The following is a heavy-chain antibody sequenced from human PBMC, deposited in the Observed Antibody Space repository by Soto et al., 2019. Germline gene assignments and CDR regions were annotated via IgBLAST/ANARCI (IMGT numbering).Heavy chain of an antibody. J-gene: IGHJ4*02. Sequence: PSETLSLTCAVYGGSFSGYYWSWIRQPPGKGLEWIGEINHSGSTNYNPSLKSRVTISVDTSKNQFSLKLSSVTAADTAVYYCARVEVAYCGGDCYSSFDYWGQGTLVTVS. CDR2: INHSGST. D-gene: IGHD2-21*02. CDR3: ARVEVAYCGGDCYSSFDY. V-gene: IGHV4-34*01. CDR1: GGSFSGYY.